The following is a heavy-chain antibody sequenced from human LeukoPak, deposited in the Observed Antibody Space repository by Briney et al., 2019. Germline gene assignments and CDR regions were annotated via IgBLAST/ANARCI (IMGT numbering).Heavy chain of an antibody. D-gene: IGHD6-13*01. V-gene: IGHV4-59*12. CDR3: AREVVAAVGVDY. Sequence: PSETLSLTCTVSGGSISTYYWSWIRQPPGKGLEWIGYVYYSGTTSYNPSLKSRVAISIDTSKKQFSLKLSSVTAADTAVYYCAREVVAAVGVDYWGQGTLVTVSS. CDR1: GGSISTYY. CDR2: VYYSGTT. J-gene: IGHJ4*02.